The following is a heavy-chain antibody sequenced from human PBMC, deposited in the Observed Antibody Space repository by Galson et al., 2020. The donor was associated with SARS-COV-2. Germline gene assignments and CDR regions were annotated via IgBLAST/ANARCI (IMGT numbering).Heavy chain of an antibody. J-gene: IGHJ3*02. CDR2: IGNAGDT. Sequence: GGSLRLSCAASGFTFSNYDMHWVRQATGKGLEWVSAIGNAGDTYYPGSVKGRFSISRENAKNSLYLQMNSLRAGDTAVYYCVRGEYDAFDILGQGTMVTVSS. CDR3: VRGEYDAFDI. V-gene: IGHV3-13*01. D-gene: IGHD3-10*01. CDR1: GFTFSNYD.